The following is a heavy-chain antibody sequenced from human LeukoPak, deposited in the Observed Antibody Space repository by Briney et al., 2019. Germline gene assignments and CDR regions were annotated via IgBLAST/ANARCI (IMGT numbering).Heavy chain of an antibody. Sequence: SETLSLTCTVSGGSISSGSYYWSWIRQPAGKGLEWIGRIYTSGSTNYNPSLKSRVTISVDTSKNQFSLKLSSVTAADTAEYYCASSPLLEWLLFFDYWGQGTLVTVSS. CDR1: GGSISSGSYY. CDR2: IYTSGST. V-gene: IGHV4-61*02. CDR3: ASSPLLEWLLFFDY. D-gene: IGHD3-3*01. J-gene: IGHJ4*02.